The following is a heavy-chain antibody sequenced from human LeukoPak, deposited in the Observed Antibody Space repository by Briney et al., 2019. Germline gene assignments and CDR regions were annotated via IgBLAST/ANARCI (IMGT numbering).Heavy chain of an antibody. J-gene: IGHJ4*02. CDR1: GFTFSSYA. D-gene: IGHD3-3*01. CDR2: ISYDGRNK. CDR3: ARDRRDSWSGYLDY. V-gene: IGHV3-30*04. Sequence: PGVSLRLSCAASGFTFSSYAMHWVRQAPGKGREWVAVISYDGRNKYYANSVKGRFTISRDNSKNTLYLQMNSLRAEDTAVYYCARDRRDSWSGYLDYWGQGTLVTVSS.